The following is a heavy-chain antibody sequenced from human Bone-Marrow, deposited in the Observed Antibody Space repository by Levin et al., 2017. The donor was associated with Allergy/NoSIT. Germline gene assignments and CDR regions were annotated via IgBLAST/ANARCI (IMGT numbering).Heavy chain of an antibody. CDR1: GFTFSSYS. CDR2: ISSSSSYI. V-gene: IGHV3-21*01. Sequence: GESLKISCAASGFTFSSYSMNWVRQAPGKGLEWVSSISSSSSYIYYADSVKGRFTISRDNAKNSLYLQMNSLRAEDTAVYYCARSVAARPFGYWGQGTLVTVSS. D-gene: IGHD6-6*01. J-gene: IGHJ4*02. CDR3: ARSVAARPFGY.